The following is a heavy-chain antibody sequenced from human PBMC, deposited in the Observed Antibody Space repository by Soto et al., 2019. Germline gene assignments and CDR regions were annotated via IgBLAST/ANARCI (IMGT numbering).Heavy chain of an antibody. CDR3: ARDSGYSYGWRWFDP. CDR2: IYYSGST. J-gene: IGHJ5*02. Sequence: SETLSLTCTVSGGSISSSSYYWGWIRQPPGKGLEWIGSIYYSGSTYYNPSLKSRVTISVDTSKNQFSLKLSSETAADTAVYYCARDSGYSYGWRWFDPWGQGTLVTVSS. V-gene: IGHV4-39*02. D-gene: IGHD5-18*01. CDR1: GGSISSSSYY.